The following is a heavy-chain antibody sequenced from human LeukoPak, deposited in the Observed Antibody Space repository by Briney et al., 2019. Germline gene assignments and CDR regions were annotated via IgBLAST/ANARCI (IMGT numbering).Heavy chain of an antibody. CDR1: GFSLSTSGVG. D-gene: IGHD3-9*01. CDR3: AHSPTRVLRYFDWLSYFDY. V-gene: IGHV2-5*02. J-gene: IGHJ4*02. CDR2: IYWDDDK. Sequence: SGPTLVNPTQTLTLTCTFSGFSLSTSGVGVGWIRQLPGKALEWLALIYWDDDKRYSPSLKSRLTITKDTSKNQVVLTMTNMDPVDTATYYCAHSPTRVLRYFDWLSYFDYWGQGTLVTVSS.